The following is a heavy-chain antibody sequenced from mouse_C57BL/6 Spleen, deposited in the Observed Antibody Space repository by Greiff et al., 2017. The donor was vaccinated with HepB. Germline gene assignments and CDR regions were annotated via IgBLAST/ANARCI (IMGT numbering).Heavy chain of an antibody. D-gene: IGHD2-3*01. J-gene: IGHJ4*01. CDR3: ARTLIYDGYYKDY. CDR2: IWTGGGT. Sequence: VQGVESGPGLVAPSQSLSITCTVSGFSLTSYAISWVRQPPGKGLEWLGVIWTGGGTNYNSALKSRLSISKDNSKSQVFLKMNSLQTDDTARYYCARTLIYDGYYKDYWGQGTSVTVSS. V-gene: IGHV2-9-1*01. CDR1: GFSLTSYA.